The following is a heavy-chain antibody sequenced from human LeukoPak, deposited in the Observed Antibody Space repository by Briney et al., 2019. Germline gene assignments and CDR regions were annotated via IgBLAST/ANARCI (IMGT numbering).Heavy chain of an antibody. CDR2: INTDGSDT. Sequence: GGSLRLSCAASGFIFNAYWMHWVRQAPGKGLVWVSSINTDGSDTTYADSVKGRFTISRDNAKSTMYLQMHSLRAEDTAVYYCASGSGTRGDYWGRGTLVTVSS. J-gene: IGHJ4*02. CDR1: GFIFNAYW. CDR3: ASGSGTRGDY. D-gene: IGHD2-8*01. V-gene: IGHV3-74*01.